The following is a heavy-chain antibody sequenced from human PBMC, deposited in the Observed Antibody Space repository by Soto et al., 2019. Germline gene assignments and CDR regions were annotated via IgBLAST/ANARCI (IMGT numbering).Heavy chain of an antibody. D-gene: IGHD2-21*01. CDR2: IKQDGSEK. Sequence: EVQLVESGGGLVQPGGSLRLSCAASGFTFSSYWMSWVRQAPGKGLEWVANIKQDGSEKYYVDSVKGRFTISRDNAKNSLYLQMNSLRAEDMAVYYCARGYCGGDCYHIDAFDIWGQGTMVTVSS. J-gene: IGHJ3*02. V-gene: IGHV3-7*01. CDR1: GFTFSSYW. CDR3: ARGYCGGDCYHIDAFDI.